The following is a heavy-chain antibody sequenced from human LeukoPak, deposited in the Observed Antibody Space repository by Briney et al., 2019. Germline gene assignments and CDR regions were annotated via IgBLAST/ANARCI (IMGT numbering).Heavy chain of an antibody. CDR2: FDPEDGET. J-gene: IGHJ4*02. CDR3: ARGPGWNSYGLDY. D-gene: IGHD5-18*01. Sequence: ASVKVSCKVSGYTLTELSMHWVRQAPGKGLEWMGGFDPEDGETSYAQKFQGRVTMTRDTSTSTVYMELSSLRSEDTAVYYCARGPGWNSYGLDYWGQGTLVTVSS. CDR1: GYTLTELS. V-gene: IGHV1-24*01.